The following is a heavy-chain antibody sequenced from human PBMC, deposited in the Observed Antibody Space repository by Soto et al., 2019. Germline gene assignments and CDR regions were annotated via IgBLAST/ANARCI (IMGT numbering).Heavy chain of an antibody. CDR1: GFTFSSNH. CDR2: IYSGGST. CDR3: ATRPLLPGGP. J-gene: IGHJ3*01. V-gene: IGHV3-53*01. D-gene: IGHD3-22*01. Sequence: EVQLVESGGGLIQPGGSLRLSCGASGFTFSSNHMNWFRQAPGKGLEWVSLIYSGGSTYYADSVKGRFTISRDNSKNTLYLQMSSLSAEDTAVYYCATRPLLPGGPWGQGTMVTVSS.